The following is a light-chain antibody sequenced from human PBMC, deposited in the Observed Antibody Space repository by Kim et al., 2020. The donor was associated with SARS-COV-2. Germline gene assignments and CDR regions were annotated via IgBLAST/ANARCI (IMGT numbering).Light chain of an antibody. J-gene: IGLJ3*02. CDR3: TSYAIGNTWV. CDR1: STDIGAYNY. CDR2: EVT. V-gene: IGLV2-14*01. Sequence: GQSTTIACTGTSTDIGAYNYVSWCQHHPGKAPKVIIFEVTKRPSGVSNRFSGSKSANTASLTISGLQAEDEADYYCTSYAIGNTWVFGGGTKVTVL.